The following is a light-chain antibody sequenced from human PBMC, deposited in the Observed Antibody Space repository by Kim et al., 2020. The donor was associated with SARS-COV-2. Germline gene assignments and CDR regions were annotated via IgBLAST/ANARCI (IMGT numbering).Light chain of an antibody. CDR2: GKN. CDR3: NSRDTSSDYLVV. Sequence: SSELTQDPAVSVALGQTVRITCQGDSLRSYYASWYQQKPGQAPVFVMYGKNNRPSGIPDRFSGSSSGNTASLTITGAQAEDEADYYCNSRDTSSDYLVVFGGGTQLTVL. V-gene: IGLV3-19*01. CDR1: SLRSYY. J-gene: IGLJ2*01.